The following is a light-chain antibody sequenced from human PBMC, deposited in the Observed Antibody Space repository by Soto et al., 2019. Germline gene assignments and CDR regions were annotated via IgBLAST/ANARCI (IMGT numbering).Light chain of an antibody. V-gene: IGLV2-23*01. CDR1: SSDVGNYNL. Sequence: QSALTQPASVSGSPGQSITISCTETSSDVGNYNLVSWYQQYPGKAPKLMIYEGGKRPSGVSNRFSGSKSGNTASLTISGLQAEDEADYYCCSFALRSTLIFGGGTKVTVL. CDR2: EGG. CDR3: CSFALRSTLI. J-gene: IGLJ2*01.